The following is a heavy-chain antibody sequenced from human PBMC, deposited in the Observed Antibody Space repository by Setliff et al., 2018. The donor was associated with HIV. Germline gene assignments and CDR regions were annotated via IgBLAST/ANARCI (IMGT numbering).Heavy chain of an antibody. CDR3: ARDAFDYTAYYYSYMDV. D-gene: IGHD4-4*01. Sequence: ASVKVSCKASGYKFTSYYIHWVRQAPGQGLEWMGIINPSGGSPTYAQKFQGRVTMTRDTSTSTVYMELSSLRSEDTAVYYCARDAFDYTAYYYSYMDVWGKGTTVTVSS. V-gene: IGHV1-46*01. J-gene: IGHJ6*03. CDR2: INPSGGSP. CDR1: GYKFTSYY.